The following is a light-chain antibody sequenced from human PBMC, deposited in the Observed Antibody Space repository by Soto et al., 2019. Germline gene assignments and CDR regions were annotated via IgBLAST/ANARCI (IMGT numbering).Light chain of an antibody. J-gene: IGKJ5*01. CDR3: QQYNSYST. CDR1: QTISSW. CDR2: KAS. Sequence: DIQMTQPPSSLSAYLGTNVTIPCRASQTISSWLAWYQQKPGKAPKLLIYKASSLESGVPSRFSGSGSGTEFTLTISSLQPDDFATYYCQQYNSYSTFGQGTRLAI. V-gene: IGKV1-5*03.